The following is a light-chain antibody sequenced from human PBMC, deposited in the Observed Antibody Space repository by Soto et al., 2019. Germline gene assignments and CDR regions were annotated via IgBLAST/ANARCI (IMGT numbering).Light chain of an antibody. CDR3: QKFNTAPLT. V-gene: IGKV1-27*01. Sequence: DIQMTQSPSSLSASVGDRVTITFRASQDISVYLAWYQQKPGKVPKLLIYSSSTLQSGVPSRFSGSGSGTDFTLTISSLQPEDVATYYRQKFNTAPLTFGQGTRLEIK. J-gene: IGKJ5*01. CDR1: QDISVY. CDR2: SSS.